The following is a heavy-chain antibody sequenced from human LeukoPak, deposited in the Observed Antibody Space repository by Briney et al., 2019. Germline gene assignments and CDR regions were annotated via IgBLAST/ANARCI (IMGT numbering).Heavy chain of an antibody. J-gene: IGHJ4*02. CDR1: GFTFSGYT. D-gene: IGHD6-19*01. CDR3: ARDSAGSPDY. CDR2: ISSSSSSI. V-gene: IGHV3-21*01. Sequence: GGSLRLSCAASGFTFSGYTMNWVRQAPGKGLEWVSSISSSSSSIYYADSVKGRFTISRDKATNSLYLQMNSLRAEDTAVYYCARDSAGSPDYWGQGTLVTVSS.